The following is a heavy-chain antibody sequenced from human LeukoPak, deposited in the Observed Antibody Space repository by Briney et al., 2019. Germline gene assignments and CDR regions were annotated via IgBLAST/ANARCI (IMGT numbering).Heavy chain of an antibody. CDR1: AYTFTSYT. V-gene: IGHV1-18*01. CDR2: ISPYNGNT. D-gene: IGHD4-17*01. J-gene: IGHJ4*02. Sequence: ASVKVSCKASAYTFTSYTISWVRQAPGQGLEWMGWISPYNGNTDFAQKLQGRVTMTTDTSTNTAYMELRSLRSDDTAVYYCAIQTVTTSDGGFHFGFWGQGTLVTVSS. CDR3: AIQTVTTSDGGFHFGF.